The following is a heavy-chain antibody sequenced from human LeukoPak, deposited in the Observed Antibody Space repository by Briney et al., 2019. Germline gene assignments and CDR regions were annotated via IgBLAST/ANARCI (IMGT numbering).Heavy chain of an antibody. CDR3: AKPFEPYSSSWYLVGY. CDR1: GFTFSSYA. CDR2: ISGSGGST. Sequence: PGGSLRLSCAASGFTFSSYAMSWVRQAPGKGLEWVSAISGSGGSTYYADSVKGRFTISRDNSKNTLYLHMNSQRAEDTAVYYCAKPFEPYSSSWYLVGYWGQGTLVTVSS. D-gene: IGHD6-13*01. J-gene: IGHJ4*02. V-gene: IGHV3-23*01.